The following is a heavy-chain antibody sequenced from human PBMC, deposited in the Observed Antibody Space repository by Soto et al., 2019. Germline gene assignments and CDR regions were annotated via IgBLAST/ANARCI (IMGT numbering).Heavy chain of an antibody. CDR1: VFIFSRYG. CDR2: ISYDGSNK. D-gene: IGHD3-10*01. J-gene: IGHJ6*02. Sequence: GGSLRLSCAASVFIFSRYGMHWVRQAPGKGLEWVAVISYDGSNKYYAESVKGRLIISRDKSENTLYLQMNSLRAEDTAVYYCAKDLGSGKPYYYYAMDVWGQGTTVTVSS. CDR3: AKDLGSGKPYYYYAMDV. V-gene: IGHV3-30*18.